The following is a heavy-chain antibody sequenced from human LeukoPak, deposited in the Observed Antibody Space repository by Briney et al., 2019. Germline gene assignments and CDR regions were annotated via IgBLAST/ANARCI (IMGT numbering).Heavy chain of an antibody. D-gene: IGHD1-26*01. CDR1: GFTFSSYG. V-gene: IGHV3-30*02. CDR3: AKVKRREQTRGWFDP. Sequence: GGSLRLSCAASGFTFSSYGMHWVRQAPGKGLEWVAFIRYDGSNKYYADSVKGRFTISRDNSKNTLYLQMNSLRAEDTAVYYCAKVKRREQTRGWFDPWGQGTLVTVSS. J-gene: IGHJ5*02. CDR2: IRYDGSNK.